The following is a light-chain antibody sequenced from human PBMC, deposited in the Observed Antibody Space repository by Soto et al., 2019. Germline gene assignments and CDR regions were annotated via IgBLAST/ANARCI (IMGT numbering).Light chain of an antibody. V-gene: IGLV2-14*01. CDR2: EVS. Sequence: QSVLTQPASVSGSPGQSITISCTGTSSDVGAYNYVSWYQQHPGKAPKFMIYEVSNRPPGVSNRFSGSKSGNTASLTISGLQAEDEADYYCSSYTSSSTPFVFGTGTKVTVL. CDR3: SSYTSSSTPFV. CDR1: SSDVGAYNY. J-gene: IGLJ1*01.